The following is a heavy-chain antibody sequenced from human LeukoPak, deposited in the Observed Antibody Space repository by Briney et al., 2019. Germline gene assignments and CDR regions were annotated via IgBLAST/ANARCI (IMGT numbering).Heavy chain of an antibody. Sequence: PSETLSLTCTVSGGSINSVSYYWVWIRQPPGKGLEWIGSIYNSESIYSKPSLRSRVTISLDTSTNQFSLKLSSVTAADTALYFRARDRLSVGAFDIWGQGTMVTVSS. CDR2: IYNSESI. CDR1: GGSINSVSYY. D-gene: IGHD1-26*01. CDR3: ARDRLSVGAFDI. V-gene: IGHV4-39*07. J-gene: IGHJ3*02.